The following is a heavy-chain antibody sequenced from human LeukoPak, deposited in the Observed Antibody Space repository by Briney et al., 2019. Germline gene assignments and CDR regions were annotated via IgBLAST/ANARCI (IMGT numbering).Heavy chain of an antibody. J-gene: IGHJ4*02. CDR2: ISDSGDT. CDR1: GGSISSSSYY. Sequence: PSETLSLTCIVSGGSISSSSYYWGWIRQPPGKGLEWIGTISDSGDTYYNPSLKSRVTISVDKAKNQFSLKLSSVTAADTAVYYCARHCSHPNLAYGADYWGQGTLVTVSS. D-gene: IGHD4-17*01. CDR3: ARHCSHPNLAYGADY. V-gene: IGHV4-39*01.